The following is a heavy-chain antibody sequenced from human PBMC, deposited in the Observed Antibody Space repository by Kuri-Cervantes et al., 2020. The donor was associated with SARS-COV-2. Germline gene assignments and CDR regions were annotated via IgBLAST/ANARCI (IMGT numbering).Heavy chain of an antibody. V-gene: IGHV3-15*01. CDR1: GFTFSSYA. CDR2: IKSKTDGGTT. CDR3: TTDRPPYKIIAVAGTSGDDAFDI. D-gene: IGHD6-19*01. J-gene: IGHJ3*02. Sequence: ETLSLTCAASGFTFSSYAMSWVRQAPGKGLEWVGRIKSKTDGGTTDYAAPVKGRFTISRDDSKNTLYLQMNSLKTEDTAVYYCTTDRPPYKIIAVAGTSGDDAFDIWGQGTMVTVSS.